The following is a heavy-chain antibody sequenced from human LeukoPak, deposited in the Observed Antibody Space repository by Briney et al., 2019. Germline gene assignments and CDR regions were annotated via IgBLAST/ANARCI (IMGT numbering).Heavy chain of an antibody. Sequence: ASVKVSCKASGYTFTGYYMHWVRQAPGQGLEWMGWINPNSVGTNYAQKFQGRVTMTRDTSISTAYMALSRLRSDDPAVYSCARARHDFWSGYYAGTDFDYWGQGTLVTVSS. CDR3: ARARHDFWSGYYAGTDFDY. D-gene: IGHD3-3*01. V-gene: IGHV1-2*02. CDR1: GYTFTGYY. J-gene: IGHJ4*02. CDR2: INPNSVGT.